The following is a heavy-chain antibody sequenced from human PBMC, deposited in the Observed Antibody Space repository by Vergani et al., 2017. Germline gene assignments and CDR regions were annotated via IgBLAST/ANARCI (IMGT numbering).Heavy chain of an antibody. Sequence: QLQLQESGPGLVKPSETLSLTCTVSGGSISSSSYYWGWIRQPPGKGLEWIGSIYYSGSTYYNPSLKSRVTISVDTSKNQFSLKLSSVTAADTAGYYCARLWFGDLMDVWGQGTTVTVSS. CDR3: ARLWFGDLMDV. CDR1: GGSISSSSYY. CDR2: IYYSGST. V-gene: IGHV4-39*01. D-gene: IGHD3-10*01. J-gene: IGHJ6*02.